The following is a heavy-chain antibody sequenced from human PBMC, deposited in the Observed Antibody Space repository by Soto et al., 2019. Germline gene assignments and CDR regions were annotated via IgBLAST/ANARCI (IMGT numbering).Heavy chain of an antibody. CDR2: IWYDGSNK. J-gene: IGHJ4*02. CDR3: ARDLSGYGDAENFDY. CDR1: GFTFSSYG. D-gene: IGHD4-17*01. V-gene: IGHV3-33*01. Sequence: GGSLRLSCAASGFTFSSYGMHWVRQAPGKGLEWVAVIWYDGSNKYYADSVKGRFTISRDNSKNTLYLQMNSLRAEDTAVYYCARDLSGYGDAENFDYWGQGTLVTVSS.